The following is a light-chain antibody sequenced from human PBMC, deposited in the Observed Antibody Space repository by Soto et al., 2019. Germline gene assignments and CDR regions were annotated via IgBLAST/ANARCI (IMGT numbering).Light chain of an antibody. V-gene: IGKV1-5*03. CDR2: EAS. Sequence: DIQMTQSPSTLSASVGDRVTITCRASQSISRLLAWYRQKPGKAPKLLIYEASTLEGGVPSRFTGSGSGTEFTLTISSLQPDDSATYYCQQYNTYNSFGQGTKLEIK. CDR1: QSISRL. J-gene: IGKJ2*01. CDR3: QQYNTYNS.